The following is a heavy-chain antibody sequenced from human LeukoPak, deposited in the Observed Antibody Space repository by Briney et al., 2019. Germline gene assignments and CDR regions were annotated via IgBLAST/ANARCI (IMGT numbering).Heavy chain of an antibody. D-gene: IGHD6-13*01. CDR3: ANAMGIAAADTRYEYSQH. V-gene: IGHV3-23*01. CDR1: GFTFSSYA. CDR2: ISGSGGST. Sequence: GGSLRLSCAASGFTFSSYAMSWVRQAPGKGLEWVSAISGSGGSTYYADSVKGRFTISRDNSKNTLYLQMNSLRAEDTAVYYCANAMGIAAADTRYEYSQHWGQGTLVTVSS. J-gene: IGHJ1*01.